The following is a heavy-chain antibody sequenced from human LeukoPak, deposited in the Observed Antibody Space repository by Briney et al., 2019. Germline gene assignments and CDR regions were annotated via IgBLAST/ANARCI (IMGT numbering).Heavy chain of an antibody. CDR1: GDSINSLDL. J-gene: IGHJ4*02. V-gene: IGHV4-4*02. Sequence: SETLSLTCTVSGDSINSLDLWSWVRQPPGKGLEWIGEMYLSGTTHSNPSLKSRVTISVDRSKNQFSLKLSSVTAADTAVYYCARARPHYYDSSGYYYFDYWGQGTLVTVSS. D-gene: IGHD3-22*01. CDR3: ARARPHYYDSSGYYYFDY. CDR2: MYLSGTT.